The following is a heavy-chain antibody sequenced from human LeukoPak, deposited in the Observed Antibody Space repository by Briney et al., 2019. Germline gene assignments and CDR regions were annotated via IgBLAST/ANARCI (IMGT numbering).Heavy chain of an antibody. Sequence: PSETLSLTCTVSGVSISNYYWNWIRQPPGKGLEWIGCIYNSGSTFYNPSLKSRVAISLDTSKNQLSLTLTSVTAADTALYYCTRELAGTTVEDWGQGTLVTVSS. CDR1: GVSISNYY. V-gene: IGHV4-4*09. D-gene: IGHD1-1*01. J-gene: IGHJ4*02. CDR2: IYNSGST. CDR3: TRELAGTTVED.